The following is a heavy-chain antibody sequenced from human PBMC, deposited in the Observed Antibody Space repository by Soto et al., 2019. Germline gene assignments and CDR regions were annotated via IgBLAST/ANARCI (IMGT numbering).Heavy chain of an antibody. CDR2: ISGSGGST. CDR1: GFTFSSYA. CDR3: AKAYRPGAAAPHYYYYYYMDV. D-gene: IGHD6-6*01. J-gene: IGHJ6*03. V-gene: IGHV3-23*01. Sequence: GGSLRLSCAASGFTFSSYAMSWVRQAPGKGLEWVSAISGSGGSTYYADSVKGRFTISRDNSKNTLYLQMNSLRAEDTAVYYCAKAYRPGAAAPHYYYYYYMDVWGKGTTVTVSS.